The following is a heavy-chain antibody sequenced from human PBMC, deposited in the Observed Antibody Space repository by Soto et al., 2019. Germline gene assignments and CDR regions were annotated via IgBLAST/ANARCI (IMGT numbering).Heavy chain of an antibody. CDR1: GFTFSSYG. CDR3: AKDIVLMVYAGNFDY. V-gene: IGHV3-30*18. D-gene: IGHD2-8*01. J-gene: IGHJ4*02. Sequence: QVQLVESGGGVVHPGRSLRLSCAASGFTFSSYGMHWVRQAPGKGLEWVAVISYDGINEDYADSVKGRFTISRDNSKNTLYLQMNSLRAEDTAVYYCAKDIVLMVYAGNFDYWGQGTLVTVSS. CDR2: ISYDGINE.